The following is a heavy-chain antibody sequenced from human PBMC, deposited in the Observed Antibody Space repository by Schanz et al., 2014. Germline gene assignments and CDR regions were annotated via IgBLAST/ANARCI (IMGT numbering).Heavy chain of an antibody. V-gene: IGHV1-69*08. CDR1: GGTFSSDT. CDR3: AREVGLYDRGWFDP. D-gene: IGHD3-22*01. Sequence: QVHLVQSGAEVKKPGSSVKVSCKASGGTFSSDTFSWVRQAPGQGLEWMGRIVPIAGITNYAQRFQGRVTITADKSSDTACMELSSLRSVDTAVYYCAREVGLYDRGWFDPWGQGTLVTVSS. CDR2: IVPIAGIT. J-gene: IGHJ5*02.